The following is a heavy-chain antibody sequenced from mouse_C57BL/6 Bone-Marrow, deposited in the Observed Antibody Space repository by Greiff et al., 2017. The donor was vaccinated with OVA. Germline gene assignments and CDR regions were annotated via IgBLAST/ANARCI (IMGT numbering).Heavy chain of an antibody. V-gene: IGHV5-17*01. CDR1: GFTFSDYG. J-gene: IGHJ2*01. D-gene: IGHD1-1*01. CDR2: ISSGSSTI. CDR3: ARSITTVVAGDY. Sequence: EVNLVESGGGLVKPGGSLKLSCAASGFTFSDYGMHWVRQAPEKGLEWVAYISSGSSTIYYADTVKGRCTISRDNAKNTLFLQMTSLRSEDTAMYYCARSITTVVAGDYWGQGTTLTVSS.